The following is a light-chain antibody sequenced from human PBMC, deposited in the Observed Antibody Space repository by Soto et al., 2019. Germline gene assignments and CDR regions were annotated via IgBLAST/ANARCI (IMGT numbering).Light chain of an antibody. V-gene: IGLV2-18*02. CDR3: SSYTTSHTYV. CDR2: DVS. Sequence: QSVLTQPPSVSGSPGQSVAISCTGTSSDVGSNNRVSWYQQPPGSAPKLIIYDVSNRPSGIPDRFSGSKSANTASLTISGLQTEDEADYYCSSYTTSHTYVFGTGTKLTVL. J-gene: IGLJ1*01. CDR1: SSDVGSNNR.